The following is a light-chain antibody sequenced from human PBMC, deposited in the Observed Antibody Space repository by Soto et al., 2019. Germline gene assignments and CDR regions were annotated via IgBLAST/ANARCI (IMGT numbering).Light chain of an antibody. V-gene: IGLV2-11*01. CDR2: DVN. CDR1: SSDVGAYNY. CDR3: CSYAGSYTHWV. Sequence: QSALTQPRSVSGSPGQSVTISCTGTSSDVGAYNYVSWYQKHPGKAPKFMIYDVNKRPSGVPDRFSGSKSGNTASLTISGLQAEDEADYYCCSYAGSYTHWVFGGGTKLPVL. J-gene: IGLJ3*02.